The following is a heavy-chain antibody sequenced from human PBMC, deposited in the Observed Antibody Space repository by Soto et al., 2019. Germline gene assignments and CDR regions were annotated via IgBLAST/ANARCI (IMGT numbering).Heavy chain of an antibody. CDR3: AKEYSGSSWGY. V-gene: IGHV3-30-3*01. CDR2: MSDDGNSV. CDR1: GFTFSSYH. J-gene: IGHJ4*02. Sequence: GGSLRLSCAASGFTFSSYHMYWVRQAPGKGLEWVADMSDDGNSVTYAGSVKGRFIASRDNSRNILYLQLNSLTSAETAVYYCAKEYSGSSWGYWGQGSQVTVSS. D-gene: IGHD3-22*01.